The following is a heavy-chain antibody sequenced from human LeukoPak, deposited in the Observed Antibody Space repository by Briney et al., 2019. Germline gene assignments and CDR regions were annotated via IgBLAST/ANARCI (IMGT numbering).Heavy chain of an antibody. J-gene: IGHJ3*02. D-gene: IGHD3-16*02. CDR1: GGSFSGYY. Sequence: SGTLSLTCAVYGGSFSGYYWSWIRQPPGKGLEWIGEINHSGSTNYNPSLKSRVTISVDTSKNQFSLKLSSVTAADTAVYYCARELAITFGGVIVMSGAFDIWGQGTMVTVSS. V-gene: IGHV4-34*01. CDR3: ARELAITFGGVIVMSGAFDI. CDR2: INHSGST.